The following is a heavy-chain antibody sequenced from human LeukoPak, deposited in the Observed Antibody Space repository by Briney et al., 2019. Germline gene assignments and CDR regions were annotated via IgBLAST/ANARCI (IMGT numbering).Heavy chain of an antibody. Sequence: GRSLRLSCAASGFTFRSYGMHWVRQAPGKGLEWVAVIWDDGNNSYYADSVKGRFTISRDNSKNTLYLQMNSLRAEDTAVYYCADEDFDYWGQGTLVTVSS. J-gene: IGHJ4*02. CDR3: ADEDFDY. V-gene: IGHV3-33*06. CDR1: GFTFRSYG. CDR2: IWDDGNNS.